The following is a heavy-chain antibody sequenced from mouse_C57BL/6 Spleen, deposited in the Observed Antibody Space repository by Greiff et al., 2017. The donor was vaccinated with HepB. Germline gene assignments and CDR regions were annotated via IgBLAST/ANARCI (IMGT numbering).Heavy chain of an antibody. CDR2: IHPNSGST. CDR1: GYTFTSYW. J-gene: IGHJ3*01. D-gene: IGHD2-2*01. CDR3: ASYGYDGAFAY. Sequence: QVQLQQPGAELVKPGASVQLSCKASGYTFTSYWMHWVKQRPGQGLEWIGMIHPNSGSTNYNEKFKSTATLTVDKSASTAYMQLSSLTSEDSAVYYCASYGYDGAFAYWGQGTLVTVSA. V-gene: IGHV1-64*01.